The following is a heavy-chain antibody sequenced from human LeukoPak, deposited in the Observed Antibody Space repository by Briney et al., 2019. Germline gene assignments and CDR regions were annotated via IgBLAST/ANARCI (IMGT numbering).Heavy chain of an antibody. Sequence: GGSLRLSCAASGFTVSSNYMSWVRQAPGKGLGWVSVIYFGGATYYADSVKGRFTISRDNSKNTLYLQMDSLRAEDTAMYYCTKDEKVAMFGTFVELWGQGTLVTVSS. CDR2: IYFGGAT. V-gene: IGHV3-66*02. J-gene: IGHJ4*02. D-gene: IGHD1-1*01. CDR3: TKDEKVAMFGTFVEL. CDR1: GFTVSSNY.